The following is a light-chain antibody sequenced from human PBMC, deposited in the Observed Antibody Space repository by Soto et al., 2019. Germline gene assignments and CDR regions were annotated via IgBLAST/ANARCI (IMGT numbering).Light chain of an antibody. Sequence: DIVLTQSPATLSLSPGQRATLSCRASQKISGYLAWYQQKPGQAPRLLIYDASNRATGIPVRFSGSGSGTDYTLTVSSLEPEDFAVYYCQEYDGAPITFGLGTRLEIK. V-gene: IGKV3-11*01. CDR1: QKISGY. CDR2: DAS. J-gene: IGKJ5*01. CDR3: QEYDGAPIT.